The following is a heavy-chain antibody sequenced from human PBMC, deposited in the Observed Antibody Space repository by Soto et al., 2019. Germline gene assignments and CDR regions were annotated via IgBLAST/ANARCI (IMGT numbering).Heavy chain of an antibody. J-gene: IGHJ6*02. V-gene: IGHV1-69*13. Sequence: SVKVSCKASGGTFSSYAISWVRRAPGQGLEWMGGIIPIFGTANYAQKFQGRVTITADESTSTAYMELSSLRSEDTAVYYCAGIKSRYSGSYYGFTYYYGMDVWGQGTTVTVSS. CDR3: AGIKSRYSGSYYGFTYYYGMDV. CDR1: GGTFSSYA. D-gene: IGHD1-26*01. CDR2: IIPIFGTA.